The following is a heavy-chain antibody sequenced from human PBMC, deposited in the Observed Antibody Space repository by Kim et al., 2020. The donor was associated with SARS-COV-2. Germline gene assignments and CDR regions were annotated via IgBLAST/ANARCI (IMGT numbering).Heavy chain of an antibody. CDR3: ARSRWFGELLYLYFDY. D-gene: IGHD3-10*01. Sequence: GESLKISCKGSGYSFTSYWIGWVRQMPGKGLEWMGIIYPGDSDTRYSPSFQGQVTISADKSISTAYLQWSSLKASDTDMYYCARSRWFGELLYLYFDYWGQGTLVTVSS. CDR1: GYSFTSYW. V-gene: IGHV5-51*01. J-gene: IGHJ4*02. CDR2: IYPGDSDT.